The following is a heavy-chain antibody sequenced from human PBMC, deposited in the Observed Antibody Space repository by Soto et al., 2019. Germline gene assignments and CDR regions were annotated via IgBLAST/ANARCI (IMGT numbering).Heavy chain of an antibody. CDR2: ISGSGGTT. CDR3: AKDLAPYSGSYYGLDY. J-gene: IGHJ4*02. Sequence: HPGGSLRLSCAASGFTFSSCAMTWVRQAPGKGLEWVSTISGSGGTTYYADSVKGRFTISRDNSKNTLYLQMNSLRAEDTAEYYCAKDLAPYSGSYYGLDYWGQGTLVTVSS. D-gene: IGHD1-26*01. V-gene: IGHV3-23*01. CDR1: GFTFSSCA.